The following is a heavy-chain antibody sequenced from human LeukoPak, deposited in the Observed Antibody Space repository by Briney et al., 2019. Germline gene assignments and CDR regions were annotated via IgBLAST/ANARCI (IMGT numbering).Heavy chain of an antibody. D-gene: IGHD1-26*01. CDR2: ISGDTFYI. J-gene: IGHJ4*02. V-gene: IGHV3-21*01. Sequence: GGSLRLSCAASGFTLSSYTMNWVRQAPGKGLEWVSSISGDTFYIYYADSVKGRFTISRDNAKNSLYLQMNSLRAEDTAVYYCARRSGSFDYWGQGTLVTVSS. CDR3: ARRSGSFDY. CDR1: GFTLSSYT.